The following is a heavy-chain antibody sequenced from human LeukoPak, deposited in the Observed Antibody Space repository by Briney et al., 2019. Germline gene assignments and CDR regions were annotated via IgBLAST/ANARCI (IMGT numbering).Heavy chain of an antibody. CDR3: ACSYDYVWGSAN. Sequence: PSETLSLTCTVSGGSISSYYWSWIRQPPGKGLEWIGSIYYSGSTYYNPSLKSRVTISVDTSKNQFSLKLSSVTAADTAVYYCACSYDYVWGSANWGQGTLVTVSS. CDR2: IYYSGST. CDR1: GGSISSYY. V-gene: IGHV4-39*07. J-gene: IGHJ4*02. D-gene: IGHD3-16*01.